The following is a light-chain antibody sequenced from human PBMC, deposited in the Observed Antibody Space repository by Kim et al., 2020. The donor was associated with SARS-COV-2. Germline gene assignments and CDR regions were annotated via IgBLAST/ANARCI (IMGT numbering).Light chain of an antibody. Sequence: EIVLTQSPDTLSLSPGERSTLSCRATQPVTNNFLAWYQQKPGQAPRLLIYGVSRRATGIQDSISGSGSGTDFTLTISRLEHEDSAVYYGQDYGSSFQTFGQGTKVEIK. J-gene: IGKJ1*01. CDR3: QDYGSSFQT. V-gene: IGKV3-20*01. CDR1: QPVTNNF. CDR2: GVS.